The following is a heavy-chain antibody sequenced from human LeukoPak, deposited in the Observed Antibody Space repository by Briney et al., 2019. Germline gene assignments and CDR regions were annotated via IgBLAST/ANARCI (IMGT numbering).Heavy chain of an antibody. CDR2: INPNSGGT. D-gene: IGHD1-26*01. J-gene: IGHJ4*02. CDR3: ARGIYSGSSHFDY. Sequence: ASVTVSFKASGYTFTGYYMHWVRQAPGQGLEWMGWINPNSGGTNYAQKFQGRVTMTRDTSISTAYMELSRLRSDDTAVYYCARGIYSGSSHFDYWGQGTLVTVSS. CDR1: GYTFTGYY. V-gene: IGHV1-2*02.